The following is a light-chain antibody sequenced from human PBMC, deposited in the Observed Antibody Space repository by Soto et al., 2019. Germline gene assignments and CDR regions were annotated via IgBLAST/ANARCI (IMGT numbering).Light chain of an antibody. CDR2: GAS. CDR1: QSFNSIY. V-gene: IGKV3-20*01. Sequence: EIVMTQSPVTLSLSPGERATLSCRASQSFNSIYLAWYQQKPGQATRLLIYGASSRATGIPDRFSGSGSGTDFTLTISRMEPEDFALYYCHQYDSWTFGQGTKVDIK. J-gene: IGKJ1*01. CDR3: HQYDSWT.